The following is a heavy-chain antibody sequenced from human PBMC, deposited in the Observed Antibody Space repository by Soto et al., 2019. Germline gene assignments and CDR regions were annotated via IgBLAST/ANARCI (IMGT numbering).Heavy chain of an antibody. V-gene: IGHV4-39*01. J-gene: IGHJ3*02. Sequence: PSETLSLTCTVSGGSISSGSSYWGWIRQPPGKGLEWIGSIYYLGNTYYNPSLGGRVSISVDTSKNQFSLKLKSVTAADTAVYYCAIPSQLLKVGYAFDIWGQGTMVTVSS. CDR3: AIPSQLLKVGYAFDI. CDR2: IYYLGNT. D-gene: IGHD2-2*01. CDR1: GGSISSGSSY.